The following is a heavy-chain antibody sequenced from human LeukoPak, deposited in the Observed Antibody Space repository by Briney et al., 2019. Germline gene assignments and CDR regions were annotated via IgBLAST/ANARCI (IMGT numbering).Heavy chain of an antibody. CDR2: ISGSGGST. D-gene: IGHD3-22*01. V-gene: IGHV3-23*01. J-gene: IGHJ4*02. CDR1: GFTFSSYA. Sequence: GGSLRLSCAASGFTFSSYAMSWVRQAPGKGLEWVSAISGSGGSTYYADSVKGRFTISRDNSKNTLYLQMNSLRAEDTAVYYCAKDPVLGSSGYCYYFDYWGQGTLVTVSS. CDR3: AKDPVLGSSGYCYYFDY.